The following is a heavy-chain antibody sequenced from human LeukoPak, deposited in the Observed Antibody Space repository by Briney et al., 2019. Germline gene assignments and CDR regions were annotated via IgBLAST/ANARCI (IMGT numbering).Heavy chain of an antibody. CDR3: AKVLSACYYDDS. J-gene: IGHJ5*01. D-gene: IGHD3-9*01. V-gene: IGHV3-23*01. Sequence: GGSLRLSCATSGFILENFGMNWVRQAPGKGLEWVSGISGSGDRTHYADSVQGRFIVSRDNSKNTLFLQMNNLKSEDTALYYCAKVLSACYYDDSWGQGTLVAVSS. CDR2: ISGSGDRT. CDR1: GFILENFG.